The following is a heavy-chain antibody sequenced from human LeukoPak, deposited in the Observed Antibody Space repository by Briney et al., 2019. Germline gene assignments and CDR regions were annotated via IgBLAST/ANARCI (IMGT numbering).Heavy chain of an antibody. CDR1: GFSFTTYG. Sequence: GGSLRLSCSTSGFSFTTYGMHWVRQAPGKGLEWVAFISYDGGKRYFADSVKGRFSISRDNSASALFLDMDSLRTEDTAVYFCAKGLRWFGNFYFNFFDHWGQGILVTVFS. CDR3: AKGLRWFGNFYFNFFDH. CDR2: ISYDGGKR. D-gene: IGHD3-10*01. J-gene: IGHJ4*02. V-gene: IGHV3-30*18.